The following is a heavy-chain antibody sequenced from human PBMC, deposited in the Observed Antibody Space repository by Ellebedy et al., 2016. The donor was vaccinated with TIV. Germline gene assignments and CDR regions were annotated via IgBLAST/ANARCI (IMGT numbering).Heavy chain of an antibody. CDR2: VHHSGST. CDR1: RGSVSSGSYY. D-gene: IGHD5-12*01. J-gene: IGHJ5*02. CDR3: ARSIRGNSGYDGINWFDP. V-gene: IGHV4-61*01. Sequence: MPSETLSLTCTVSRGSVSSGSYYWSWILQSPGKGREWIGYVHHSGSTNYNPSLKSRVTMSVDTSKNQFSLSLTSVSAAATAVYFCARSIRGNSGYDGINWFDPWGQGTLVTVSS.